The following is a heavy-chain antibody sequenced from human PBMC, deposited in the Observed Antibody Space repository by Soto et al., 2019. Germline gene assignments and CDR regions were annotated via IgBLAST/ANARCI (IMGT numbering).Heavy chain of an antibody. V-gene: IGHV3-23*01. Sequence: GGSLRLSCAASGFTFSSYAMSWVRQAPGKGLEWFSSISGIGHSTYYADSVKGRFTISRDNSKNTLFLQMSSLRAEDTAVYYCAKRIMATIGHFDSWGQGTLVTVSS. D-gene: IGHD5-12*01. CDR2: ISGIGHST. CDR3: AKRIMATIGHFDS. CDR1: GFTFSSYA. J-gene: IGHJ4*02.